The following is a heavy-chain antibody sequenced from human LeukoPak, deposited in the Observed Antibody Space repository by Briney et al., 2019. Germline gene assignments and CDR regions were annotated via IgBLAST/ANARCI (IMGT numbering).Heavy chain of an antibody. Sequence: GGSLRLSCAASGFIFSSYGMHWVRQAPGKGLEWVAVISYDGSNKYYADSVKGRFTVSRDDSKNTLYLQMNSLRAEDTALYYCAKDKAYKLHWLDPWGQGTLVTVSS. CDR3: AKDKAYKLHWLDP. J-gene: IGHJ5*02. CDR2: ISYDGSNK. D-gene: IGHD2-2*01. CDR1: GFIFSSYG. V-gene: IGHV3-30*18.